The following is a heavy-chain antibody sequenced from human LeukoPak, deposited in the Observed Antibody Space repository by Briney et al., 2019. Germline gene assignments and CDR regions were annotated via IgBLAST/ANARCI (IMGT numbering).Heavy chain of an antibody. D-gene: IGHD3-22*01. CDR3: ASSMIVVVRKGYFDY. CDR2: ISSSGSTI. CDR1: GFTFSSYE. J-gene: IGHJ4*02. V-gene: IGHV3-48*03. Sequence: PGGSLRLSCAASGFTFSSYEMNWVRQAPGKGLEWVWYISSSGSTIYYADSVKGRFTISRDNAKNSLYLQMNSLRAEDTAVYYCASSMIVVVRKGYFDYWGQGTLVTVSS.